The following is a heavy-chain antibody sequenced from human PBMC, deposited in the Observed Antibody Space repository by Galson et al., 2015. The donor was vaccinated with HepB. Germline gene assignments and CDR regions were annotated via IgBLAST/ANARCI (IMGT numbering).Heavy chain of an antibody. CDR1: GSAFSSHG. Sequence: SLRLSCAASGSAFSSHGMHWVRQAPGKGLEWGALIWFDGSKDYYADSVKGRFTISRDNSNNMLYLQMNNLRVDDTAVHYCARYYGNYRAFDSWGQGTLVTVSS. V-gene: IGHV3-33*01. CDR2: IWFDGSKD. D-gene: IGHD4-11*01. J-gene: IGHJ4*02. CDR3: ARYYGNYRAFDS.